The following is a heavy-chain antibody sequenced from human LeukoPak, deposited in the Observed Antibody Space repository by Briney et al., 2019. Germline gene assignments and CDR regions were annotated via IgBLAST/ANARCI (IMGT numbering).Heavy chain of an antibody. CDR3: AREGIAAAGTYYYYGMDV. CDR2: IYYSGST. CDR1: GGSISSYY. D-gene: IGHD6-13*01. J-gene: IGHJ6*02. Sequence: PSETLSLTCTVSGGSISSYYWSWIRQPPGKGLEWIGYIYYSGSTNYNPSLKSRVTISVDTSKNQFSLKLSSVTAADTAVYYCAREGIAAAGTYYYYGMDVWGQGTTVTVSS. V-gene: IGHV4-59*12.